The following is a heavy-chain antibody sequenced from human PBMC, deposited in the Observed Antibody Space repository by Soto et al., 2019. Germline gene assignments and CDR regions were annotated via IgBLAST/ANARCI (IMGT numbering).Heavy chain of an antibody. V-gene: IGHV4-31*03. D-gene: IGHD6-6*01. Sequence: QVQLQESGPGLVKPSQTLSLTCTVSGGSISSGGYYWSWIRQHPGKGLEWIGYIYYSGSTYYNPSLKGRVTISVDTSKNQFSLKLSSVTAADTAVYYCARDGLAARPHWYFDLWGRGTLVTVSS. J-gene: IGHJ2*01. CDR3: ARDGLAARPHWYFDL. CDR1: GGSISSGGYY. CDR2: IYYSGST.